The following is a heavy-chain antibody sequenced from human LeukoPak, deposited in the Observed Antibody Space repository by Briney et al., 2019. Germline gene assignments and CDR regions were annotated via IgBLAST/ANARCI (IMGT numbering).Heavy chain of an antibody. CDR1: GFTFNDYY. CDR2: IDYVSSTI. V-gene: IGHV3-11*04. Sequence: GGSLRLSCAASGFTFNDYYMGWIRQAPGKGLEWVSYIDYVSSTIYYADSVKGRFTISRDNAKNSLYLQMNSLRTEDTAVYYCARGRVRGVEYFQHWGQGTLVTVSS. J-gene: IGHJ1*01. D-gene: IGHD1-1*01. CDR3: ARGRVRGVEYFQH.